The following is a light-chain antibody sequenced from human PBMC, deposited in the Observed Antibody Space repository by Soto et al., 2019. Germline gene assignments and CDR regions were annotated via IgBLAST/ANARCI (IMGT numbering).Light chain of an antibody. V-gene: IGKV3-11*01. CDR2: DAS. J-gene: IGKJ4*01. CDR3: QQRSNWLT. Sequence: EIVLTQSPATLSLSPGERATLSCRASQSVSSYLAWYQQKPGQAPRLLIYDASNRATGIPTRFSGSGSGTDFTLTSSSLEPEDFAVYYCQQRSNWLTFGGGTKVEI. CDR1: QSVSSY.